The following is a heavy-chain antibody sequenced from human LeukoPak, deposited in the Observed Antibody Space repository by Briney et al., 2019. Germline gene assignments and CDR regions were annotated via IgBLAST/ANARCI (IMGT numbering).Heavy chain of an antibody. CDR3: ARGGENDCSGGSCYGWFDP. V-gene: IGHV4-34*01. J-gene: IGHJ5*02. CDR1: GGSFSGYY. D-gene: IGHD2-15*01. CDR2: INHSGST. Sequence: PSETLSLTCAVYGGSFSGYYWSWIRQPPGKGLEWIGEINHSGSTNYNPSLKSRVTISVDTSKNQFSLKLSSVTAADTAVYFCARGGENDCSGGSCYGWFDPWGQGTLVTVSS.